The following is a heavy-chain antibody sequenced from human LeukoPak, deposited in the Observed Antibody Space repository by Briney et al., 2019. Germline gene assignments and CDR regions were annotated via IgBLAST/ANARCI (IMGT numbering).Heavy chain of an antibody. V-gene: IGHV3-30*02. J-gene: IGHJ4*02. CDR2: IRYDGSNK. CDR3: AKEAIRGVVVVVAASFDY. D-gene: IGHD2-15*01. Sequence: PGGSLRLSCAASGFTFSSYGMHWVRQAPGKGLEWVAFIRYDGSNKYYADSVKGRFTISRDNSKNTLYLQMNSLRAEDTAVYYCAKEAIRGVVVVVAASFDYWGQGTLVTVSS. CDR1: GFTFSSYG.